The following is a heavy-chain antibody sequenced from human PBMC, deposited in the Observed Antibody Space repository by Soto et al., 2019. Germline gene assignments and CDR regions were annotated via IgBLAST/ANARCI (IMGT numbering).Heavy chain of an antibody. J-gene: IGHJ4*02. CDR3: ARSEDCGGVCHALGY. CDR1: GGTFSSYT. CDR2: IIPILGIA. D-gene: IGHD2-21*02. V-gene: IGHV1-69*02. Sequence: QVQLVQSGAEVKKPGSSVKVSCKASGGTFSSYTISWVRQAPGQGLEWMGRIIPILGIANYAQKFQGRVTITADKSTSTAYMEQSSLRSEDTAVYYCARSEDCGGVCHALGYWGQGTLVTVSS.